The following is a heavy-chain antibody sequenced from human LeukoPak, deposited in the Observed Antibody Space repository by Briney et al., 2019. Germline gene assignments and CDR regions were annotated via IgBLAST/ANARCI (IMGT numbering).Heavy chain of an antibody. CDR3: ARDPASTPLHCSSTSCTGAYYNWFDP. D-gene: IGHD2-2*01. CDR1: GYTSTGYY. V-gene: IGHV1-2*02. CDR2: INPNSGGT. J-gene: IGHJ5*02. Sequence: ASVKVSCKASGYTSTGYYMHWVRQAPGQGLEWMGWINPNSGGTNYAQKFQGRVTMTRDTSISTAYMELSRLRSDDTAVYYCARDPASTPLHCSSTSCTGAYYNWFDPWGQGTLVTVSS.